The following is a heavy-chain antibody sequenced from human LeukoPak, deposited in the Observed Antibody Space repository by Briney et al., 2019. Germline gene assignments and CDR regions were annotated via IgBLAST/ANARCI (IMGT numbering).Heavy chain of an antibody. D-gene: IGHD3-22*01. Sequence: GGSLRLSCAASGFIVSDIDLSWVRQAPGKGLEWVSIIYSGGDTHHADSVKGRFTISRDNYKNTLYLQMKSLRADDTAVYYCARGCYYERSGSCPFDYWGQGTLVTVSS. V-gene: IGHV3-53*01. CDR1: GFIVSDID. CDR2: IYSGGDT. CDR3: ARGCYYERSGSCPFDY. J-gene: IGHJ4*02.